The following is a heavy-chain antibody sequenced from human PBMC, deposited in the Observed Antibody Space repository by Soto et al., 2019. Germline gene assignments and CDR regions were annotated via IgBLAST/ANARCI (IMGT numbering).Heavy chain of an antibody. J-gene: IGHJ4*02. V-gene: IGHV3-21*01. Sequence: QRLSCAASGFTFSTYYMNRVRQAPGKGLEWVSSISTTSSYIYYADSLRGRFTISRDNAKNSLSLQMNSLRDEDTAVYYCTRGNYFDYWGQGILVTVSS. CDR1: GFTFSTYY. CDR2: ISTTSSYI. CDR3: TRGNYFDY.